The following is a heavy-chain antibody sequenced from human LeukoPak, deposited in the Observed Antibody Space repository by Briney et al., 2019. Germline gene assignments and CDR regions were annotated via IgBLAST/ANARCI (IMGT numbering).Heavy chain of an antibody. CDR1: GGSITSYY. CDR2: IYYSGTT. V-gene: IGHV4-59*08. Sequence: PSETLSLTCPVSGGSITSYYWSWIRQPPGKGLEWIGCIYYSGTTNYSPSLRSRVTISVDTSKNQFSLKLSSVTAADTAVYYCARLLTTWGYFDYWGQGTLVTVSS. D-gene: IGHD7-27*01. J-gene: IGHJ4*02. CDR3: ARLLTTWGYFDY.